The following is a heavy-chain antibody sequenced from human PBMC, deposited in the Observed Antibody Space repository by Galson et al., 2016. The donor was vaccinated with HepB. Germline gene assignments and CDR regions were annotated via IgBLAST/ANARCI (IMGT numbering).Heavy chain of an antibody. J-gene: IGHJ4*02. CDR1: GFAFSYYW. Sequence: SLRLSCAASGFAFSYYWMHWVRQAPGKGLVWVSHTNSDGSNTYYTDSVKGRFTISRDNSKKTVYLQMSSLRAEDTAVYYCARLFGGYIDYWGQGTLVTVSS. CDR3: ARLFGGYIDY. D-gene: IGHD2-15*01. CDR2: TNSDGSNT. V-gene: IGHV3-74*01.